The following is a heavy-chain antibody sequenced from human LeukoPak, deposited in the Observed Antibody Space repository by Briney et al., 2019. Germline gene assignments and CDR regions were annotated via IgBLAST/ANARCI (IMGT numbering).Heavy chain of an antibody. J-gene: IGHJ4*02. V-gene: IGHV3-21*01. Sequence: RGSLRLSCAASGFTFSSYWMSWVRQAPGKGLEWVSSISSSSSYIYYADSVKGRFTISRDNAKNSLYLQMNSLRAEDTAVYYCAREGVGDYWGQGTLVTVSS. CDR1: GFTFSSYW. CDR2: ISSSSSYI. CDR3: AREGVGDY.